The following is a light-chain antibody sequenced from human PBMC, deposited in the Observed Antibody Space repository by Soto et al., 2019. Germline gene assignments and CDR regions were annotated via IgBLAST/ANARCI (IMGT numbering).Light chain of an antibody. Sequence: QSALTQPRSVSGSPGQSVTISCTGTTTDVGGYKYVSWYQQHPGKAPKLMIYDVSKRPSGVPDRFAGTTCGNTASLTISGLQAEDDVDYYCCSYTGRYTSVFGGGTKLTVL. J-gene: IGLJ2*01. V-gene: IGLV2-11*01. CDR1: TTDVGGYKY. CDR2: DVS. CDR3: CSYTGRYTSV.